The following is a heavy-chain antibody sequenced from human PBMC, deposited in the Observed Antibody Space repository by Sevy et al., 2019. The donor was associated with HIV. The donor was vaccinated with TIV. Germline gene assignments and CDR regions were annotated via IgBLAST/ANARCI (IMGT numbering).Heavy chain of an antibody. CDR2: ISPHNGDT. CDR1: GYCFTSYR. J-gene: IGHJ4*02. D-gene: IGHD2-15*01. CDR3: ARSYCSGGRCYSLAY. V-gene: IGHV1-18*01. Sequence: ASVKVSCKASGYCFTSYRITWVRQALGKGLEWVGWISPHNGDTNYAQRVQDRVTMITDTSTTTASLELRSLTSEDTAVYYCARSYCSGGRCYSLAYWGQGTLVTVSS.